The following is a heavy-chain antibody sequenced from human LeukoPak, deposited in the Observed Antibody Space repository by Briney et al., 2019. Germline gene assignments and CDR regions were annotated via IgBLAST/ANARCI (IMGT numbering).Heavy chain of an antibody. J-gene: IGHJ4*02. CDR3: ARVNYYDSSGYYYGFDY. V-gene: IGHV1-69*13. CDR2: IIPIFGTA. D-gene: IGHD3-22*01. CDR1: GGTFSSYA. Sequence: SVKVSCKASGGTFSSYAISWVRQAPRQGLEWMGGIIPIFGTANYAQKFQGRVTITADESTSTAYMELSSLRSEDTAVYYCARVNYYDSSGYYYGFDYWGQGTLVTVSS.